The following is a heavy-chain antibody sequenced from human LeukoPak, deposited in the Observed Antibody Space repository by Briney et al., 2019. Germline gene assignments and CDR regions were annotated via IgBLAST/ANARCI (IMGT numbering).Heavy chain of an antibody. CDR2: IYYSGST. CDR1: GGSISSYY. D-gene: IGHD2-2*01. V-gene: IGHV4-59*01. CDR3: ARDYCSSTSCYGDSRYFQH. J-gene: IGHJ1*01. Sequence: PSETLSLTCTVSGGSISSYYWSWIRQPPGKGLEWIGYIYYSGSTNYNPSLKSRVTISVDTSKNQFSLKLSSATAADTAVYYCARDYCSSTSCYGDSRYFQHWGQGTLVTVSS.